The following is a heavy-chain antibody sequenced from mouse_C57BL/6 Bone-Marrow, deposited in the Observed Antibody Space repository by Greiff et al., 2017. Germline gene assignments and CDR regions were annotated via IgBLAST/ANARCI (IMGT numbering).Heavy chain of an antibody. CDR2: IYPRSGNT. D-gene: IGHD1-1*01. CDR1: GYTFTSYG. V-gene: IGHV1-81*01. Sequence: QVQLQQSGAELARPGASVKLSCKASGYTFTSYGISWVKQRTGQGLEWIGEIYPRSGNTYYNEKFKGKATLTADKSSSTAYMELRSLTSEDSAVYFCARDYGPIAYWGQGTLVTVSA. CDR3: ARDYGPIAY. J-gene: IGHJ3*01.